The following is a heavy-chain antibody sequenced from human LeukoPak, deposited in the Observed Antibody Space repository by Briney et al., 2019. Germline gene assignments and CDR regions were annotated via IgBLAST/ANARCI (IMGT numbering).Heavy chain of an antibody. CDR3: ARLAAAGKGDY. D-gene: IGHD6-13*01. V-gene: IGHV4-34*01. CDR2: INHSGST. Sequence: PSETLSLTCAVYGGSFSGYYWSWIRQPPGKGLEWIGEINHSGSTNYNPSLKSRVTISVDTSKNQFSLKLSSVTAADTAVYYCARLAAAGKGDYWGQGTPVTVSS. CDR1: GGSFSGYY. J-gene: IGHJ4*02.